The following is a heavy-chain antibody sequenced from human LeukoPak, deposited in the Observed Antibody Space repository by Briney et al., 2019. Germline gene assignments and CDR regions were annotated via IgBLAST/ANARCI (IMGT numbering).Heavy chain of an antibody. V-gene: IGHV3-21*01. D-gene: IGHD3-3*01. J-gene: IGHJ4*02. CDR1: GFTFSSYS. CDR2: ISSSSSYI. CDR3: ARSSYDFWSGYYYYFDY. Sequence: PGGSLRLSCAASGFTFSSYSMNWVRQAPGKGLEWVSSISSSSSYIYYADSVKGRFTISRDNAKNSLYLQMNSLRAEDTAVYYCARSSYDFWSGYYYYFDYWGQGTLVTVSS.